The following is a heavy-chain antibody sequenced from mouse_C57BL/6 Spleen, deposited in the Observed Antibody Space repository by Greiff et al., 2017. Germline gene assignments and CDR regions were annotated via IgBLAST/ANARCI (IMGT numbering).Heavy chain of an antibody. J-gene: IGHJ2*01. V-gene: IGHV1-82*01. CDR2: SYPGDGDT. CDR1: GYAFSSSW. CDR3: ARGGSNLDY. D-gene: IGHD2-5*01. Sequence: QVQLQQSGPELVKPGASVTISCKASGYAFSSSWMNWVKQRPGTGLEWIGRSYPGDGDTNYNGKFKGNATLTADKSSSTAYMQLSSLTSEDSAVYFCARGGSNLDYWGQGTTLTVSS.